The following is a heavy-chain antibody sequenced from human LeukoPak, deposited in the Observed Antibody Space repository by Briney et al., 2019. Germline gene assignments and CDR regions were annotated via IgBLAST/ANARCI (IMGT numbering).Heavy chain of an antibody. Sequence: ASVKVSCKASGYTFTSYGISWVRQAPGQGLEWMGWISAYNGNTNYAQKLQGRVTMTTDTSTSTAYMELRSLRSDDTAVCYCARSDYYDSSGYSVGADYWGQGTLVTVSS. J-gene: IGHJ4*02. V-gene: IGHV1-18*01. D-gene: IGHD3-22*01. CDR1: GYTFTSYG. CDR3: ARSDYYDSSGYSVGADY. CDR2: ISAYNGNT.